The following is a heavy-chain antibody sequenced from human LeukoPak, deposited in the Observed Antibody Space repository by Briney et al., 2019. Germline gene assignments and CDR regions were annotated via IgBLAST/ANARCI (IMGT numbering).Heavy chain of an antibody. Sequence: PSETLSLTCTVSGGSISSYYWSWIRQPPGKGLEWIGYIYYSGSTNYNPSLKSRVTISVDTSKNQFSLKLSSVTAADTAVYYCARDLGVIVRHDAFDIWGQGTMVTVSS. CDR1: GGSISSYY. D-gene: IGHD2/OR15-2a*01. V-gene: IGHV4-59*01. J-gene: IGHJ3*02. CDR2: IYYSGST. CDR3: ARDLGVIVRHDAFDI.